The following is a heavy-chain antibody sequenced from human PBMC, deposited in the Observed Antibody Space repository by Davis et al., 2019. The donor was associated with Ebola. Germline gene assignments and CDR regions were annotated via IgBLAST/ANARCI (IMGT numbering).Heavy chain of an antibody. CDR2: INWNGGST. CDR1: GFIFNNYA. V-gene: IGHV3-20*04. D-gene: IGHD1-26*01. J-gene: IGHJ4*02. CDR3: ARDWVVGAHLDY. Sequence: GGSLRLSCAASGFIFNNYAMTWVRQAPGKGLEWVSGINWNGGSTGYADSVKGRFTISRDNAKNSLYLQMNSLRAEDTALYYCARDWVVGAHLDYWGQGTLVTVSS.